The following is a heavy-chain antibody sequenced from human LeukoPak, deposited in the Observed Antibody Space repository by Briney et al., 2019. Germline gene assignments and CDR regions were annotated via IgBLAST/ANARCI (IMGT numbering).Heavy chain of an antibody. CDR2: IYSTGST. D-gene: IGHD6-13*01. J-gene: IGHJ4*02. Sequence: SETLSLTCTFSGGSISSYYWSWIRQPAGKGLEWIGRIYSTGSTNYNPSLKSRVTMSVDTSKNQFSLRLRSVTAADTAVYHCARQIASAGTAGFDFWGRGALVTVSS. V-gene: IGHV4-4*07. CDR1: GGSISSYY. CDR3: ARQIASAGTAGFDF.